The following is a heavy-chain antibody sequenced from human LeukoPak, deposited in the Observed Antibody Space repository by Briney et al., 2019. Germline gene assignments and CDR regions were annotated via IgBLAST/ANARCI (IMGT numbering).Heavy chain of an antibody. CDR2: ISAYNGNT. CDR3: ARTEYSSSWYYYYYYMDV. D-gene: IGHD6-13*01. CDR1: GYTFTGYY. Sequence: ASVKVSCKASGYTFTGYYMHWVRQAPGQGLEWMGWISAYNGNTNYAQKLQGRVTMTTDTSTSTAYMELRSLISDDTAVYYCARTEYSSSWYYYYYYMDVWGKGTTVTVSS. J-gene: IGHJ6*03. V-gene: IGHV1-18*04.